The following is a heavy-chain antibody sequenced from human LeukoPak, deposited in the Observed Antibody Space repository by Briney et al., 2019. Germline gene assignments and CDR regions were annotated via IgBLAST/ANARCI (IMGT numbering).Heavy chain of an antibody. CDR2: INPNSGGT. Sequence: ASVRVSSKASVDTFTGYNLYWVRQAPGQGLEWRGWINPNSGGTNYAQKIQGRVTMSRDTSIRTAYMELSRQISDDTAVYYCATPRGYCSGGACYGPHLVFDYWGRGTLVTVSS. J-gene: IGHJ4*02. V-gene: IGHV1-2*02. D-gene: IGHD2-15*01. CDR1: VDTFTGYN. CDR3: ATPRGYCSGGACYGPHLVFDY.